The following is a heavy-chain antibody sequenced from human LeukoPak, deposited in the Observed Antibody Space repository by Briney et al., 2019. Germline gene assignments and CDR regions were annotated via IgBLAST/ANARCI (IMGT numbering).Heavy chain of an antibody. V-gene: IGHV3-53*01. Sequence: GGSLRLSCAATGLSVSSNFMSWVRQAPGKGLEWVSVISVKGRFTISRDTPQNTLYLQMNSLRVEDTAVYYCASWPVGWHGEDSWGQGTLVTVSS. CDR2: I. CDR1: GLSVSSNF. D-gene: IGHD6-19*01. CDR3: ASWPVGWHGEDS. J-gene: IGHJ4*02.